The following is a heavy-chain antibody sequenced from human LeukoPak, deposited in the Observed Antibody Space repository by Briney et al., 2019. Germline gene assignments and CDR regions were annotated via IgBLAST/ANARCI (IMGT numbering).Heavy chain of an antibody. Sequence: PSETLSLTRAVSGYSISSGYYWGWIRQPPGKGLEWIGSIYHSGSTYYNPSLKSRVTISVDTSKNQFSLKLSSVTAADTAVYYCAREDRRGVVANWFDPWGQGTLVTVSS. CDR2: IYHSGST. J-gene: IGHJ5*02. D-gene: IGHD2-15*01. V-gene: IGHV4-38-2*02. CDR1: GYSISSGYY. CDR3: AREDRRGVVANWFDP.